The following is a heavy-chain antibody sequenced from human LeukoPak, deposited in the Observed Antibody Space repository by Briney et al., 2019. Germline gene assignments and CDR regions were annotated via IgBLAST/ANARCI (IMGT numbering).Heavy chain of an antibody. CDR1: EFIVEDNY. J-gene: IGHJ4*02. CDR3: ARVWYSYDSSGYPELDY. D-gene: IGHD3-22*01. V-gene: IGHV3-21*04. CDR2: LGSSSTYI. Sequence: PGGSLRLSCAASEFIVEDNYMHWVRQAPGKGLEWVSSLGSSSTYIYFADSVKGRFTISRDNAKNSLYLQMNSLIAKDTAVYYCARVWYSYDSSGYPELDYWGQGTLVTVSS.